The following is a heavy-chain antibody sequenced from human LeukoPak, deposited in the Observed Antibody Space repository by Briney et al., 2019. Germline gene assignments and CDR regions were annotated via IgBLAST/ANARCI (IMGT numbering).Heavy chain of an antibody. CDR3: ARTSRMIVVFI. D-gene: IGHD3-22*01. CDR1: GGSISSSSYY. CDR2: IYYSGST. J-gene: IGHJ4*02. V-gene: IGHV4-39*01. Sequence: PSETLSLTCTVSGGSISSSSYYWGWIRQPPGKGLEWIGSIYYSGSTYYNPSLKSRVTISVDTSKNQFSLKLSSVTAADAAVYYCARTSRMIVVFIWGQGTLVTVSS.